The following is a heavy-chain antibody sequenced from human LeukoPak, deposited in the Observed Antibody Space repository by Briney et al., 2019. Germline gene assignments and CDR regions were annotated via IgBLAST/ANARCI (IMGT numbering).Heavy chain of an antibody. CDR3: ARAFGGFTRHTTAYFDY. D-gene: IGHD2-15*01. J-gene: IGHJ4*02. V-gene: IGHV3-7*01. CDR1: GFTFSSYW. CDR2: IKQDGSEK. Sequence: GGSLRLSCAASGFTFSSYWMSRVRQAPGKGLERVANIKQDGSEKYYVDSVKGRFTISRDNAKNSLYLQMNSLRAEDTAVYYCARAFGGFTRHTTAYFDYWGQGTLVTVSS.